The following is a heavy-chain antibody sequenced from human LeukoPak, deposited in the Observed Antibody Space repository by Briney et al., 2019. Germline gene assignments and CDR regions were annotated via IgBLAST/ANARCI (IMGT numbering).Heavy chain of an antibody. V-gene: IGHV4-34*01. D-gene: IGHD1-1*01. Sequence: PSETLSLTCAVYGGSFSGYYWSWIRQRPGKGLEWIGEINHSGSTNYNPSLKSRVTISVDTSKNQFSLKLSSVTAADTAVYYCARGHHNWASYYGMDVWGQGTTVTVSS. CDR2: INHSGST. CDR3: ARGHHNWASYYGMDV. J-gene: IGHJ6*02. CDR1: GGSFSGYY.